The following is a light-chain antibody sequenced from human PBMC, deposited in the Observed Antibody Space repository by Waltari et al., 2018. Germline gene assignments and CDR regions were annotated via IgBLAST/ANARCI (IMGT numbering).Light chain of an antibody. CDR2: WAS. J-gene: IGKJ2*01. V-gene: IGKV4-1*01. Sequence: DIVMTQSPDSLAVSLGERATINSKSNQSVLYNSNNKNFLAWYQHKAGQPPKLLIYWASTRESGVPDRFSGSGSGTDFTLTISTLQAEDVAVYYCQQYYSTPYTFGQGTKLEIK. CDR1: QSVLYNSNNKNF. CDR3: QQYYSTPYT.